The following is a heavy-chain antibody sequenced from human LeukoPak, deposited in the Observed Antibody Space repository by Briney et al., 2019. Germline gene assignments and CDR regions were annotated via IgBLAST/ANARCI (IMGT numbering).Heavy chain of an antibody. D-gene: IGHD3/OR15-3a*01. CDR1: GYTFTSYD. Sequence: ASVKVSCKASGYTFTSYDINWVRQATGQGVEWMGWMNPNSGNTGYAQKFQGRVTMTKNTSITTAYMELNSLRSEDTAVYYCARALSWTTDSYYYMDVWGKGTTVTVSS. V-gene: IGHV1-8*01. CDR3: ARALSWTTDSYYYMDV. J-gene: IGHJ6*03. CDR2: MNPNSGNT.